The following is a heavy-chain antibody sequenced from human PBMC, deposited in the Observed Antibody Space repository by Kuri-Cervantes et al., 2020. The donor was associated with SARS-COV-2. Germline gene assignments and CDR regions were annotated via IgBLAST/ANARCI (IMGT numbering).Heavy chain of an antibody. J-gene: IGHJ3*02. CDR3: ARAGDNWGQGDDAFDI. CDR2: IYYSGST. D-gene: IGHD7-27*01. CDR1: GGPISSYY. V-gene: IGHV4-59*12. Sequence: SETLSLTCTVSGGPISSYYWSWIRQPPGKGLEWIGYIYYSGSTNYNPSLKSRVTISVDTSKNQFSLKLSSVTAADTAVYYCARAGDNWGQGDDAFDIWGQGTMVTVSS.